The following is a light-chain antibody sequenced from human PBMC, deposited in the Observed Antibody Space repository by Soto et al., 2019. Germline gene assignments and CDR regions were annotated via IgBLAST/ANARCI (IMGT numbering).Light chain of an antibody. V-gene: IGKV3-15*01. CDR1: QSVGND. J-gene: IGKJ1*01. CDR2: GAS. Sequence: DIVMAQSPASLSVSPGEGVTLSCRASQSVGNDLAWYQQGAGQAPRLLIYGASTRATGVPARFTGSGSGTDFTLTISSLQSEDFAVYYCQQYYHWPPAWTFGQGTRVDIK. CDR3: QQYYHWPPAWT.